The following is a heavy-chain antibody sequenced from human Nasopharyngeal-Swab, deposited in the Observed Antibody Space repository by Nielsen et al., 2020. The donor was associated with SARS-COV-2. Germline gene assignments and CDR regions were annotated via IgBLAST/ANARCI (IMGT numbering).Heavy chain of an antibody. D-gene: IGHD3/OR15-3a*01. V-gene: IGHV3-30*03. Sequence: GESLKISCAASAFTFTNYGIHWVRQAPGKGLEWVAVMSNDGTNEYYVDSVKGRFSISRDNSKDTVYLQMASLKPEDTAVYYCARDRESIFWSGYSFDYWGQGILVTVSP. J-gene: IGHJ4*02. CDR1: AFTFTNYG. CDR2: MSNDGTNE. CDR3: ARDRESIFWSGYSFDY.